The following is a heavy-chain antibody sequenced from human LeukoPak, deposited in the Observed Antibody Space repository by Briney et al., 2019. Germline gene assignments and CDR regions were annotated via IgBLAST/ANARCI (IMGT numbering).Heavy chain of an antibody. D-gene: IGHD6-13*01. Sequence: ASVKVSCKASGYTFTSYDINWVRQATGQGLEWMGWISAYNGNTNYAQKLQGRVTMTTDTSTSTAYMELRSLRSDDTAVYYCARMIAAALPIDYWGRGTLVTVSS. CDR1: GYTFTSYD. CDR2: ISAYNGNT. V-gene: IGHV1-18*01. CDR3: ARMIAAALPIDY. J-gene: IGHJ4*02.